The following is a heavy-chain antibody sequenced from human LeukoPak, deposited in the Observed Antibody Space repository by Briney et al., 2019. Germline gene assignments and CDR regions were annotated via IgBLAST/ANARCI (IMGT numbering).Heavy chain of an antibody. V-gene: IGHV4-34*09. CDR2: INHSGST. CDR3: AREMTTVIDY. D-gene: IGHD4-17*01. CDR1: GGAFSGYY. Sequence: SETLSLTCAVYGGAFSGYYWSWIRQPPGKGLEWIGEINHSGSTNYNPSLKSRVTISVDTSKNQFSLKLSSVTAADTAVYYCAREMTTVIDYWGQGTLVTVSS. J-gene: IGHJ4*02.